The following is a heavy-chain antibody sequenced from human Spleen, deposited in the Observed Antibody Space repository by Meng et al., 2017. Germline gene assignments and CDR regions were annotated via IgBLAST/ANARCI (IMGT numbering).Heavy chain of an antibody. CDR3: ARDEDISAAGKLFGDY. CDR1: GYTFPDYY. CDR2: IDPKSGDT. Sequence: ASVKVSCKPSGYTFPDYYIHWVRRAPGQGLEWMGRIDPKSGDTHYALKFQGRVTMTGDTSISTAYMELSGLRPDDTAMYYCARDEDISAAGKLFGDYWGQGTLVTVSS. V-gene: IGHV1-2*06. J-gene: IGHJ4*02. D-gene: IGHD6-13*01.